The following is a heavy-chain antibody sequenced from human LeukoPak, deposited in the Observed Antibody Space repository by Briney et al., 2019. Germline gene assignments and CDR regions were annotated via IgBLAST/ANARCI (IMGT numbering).Heavy chain of an antibody. CDR2: IYYSGTT. J-gene: IGHJ4*02. Sequence: SETLSLTCSISGDSITTNSYYWGWVRQPPGKGLEWIGSIYYSGTTYYKSSLKSRLTISVDTSKNQFSLKLTSVTAADTAVYYCATPAGPYGDYDYWGQGTLVTVSS. D-gene: IGHD4-17*01. V-gene: IGHV4-39*01. CDR3: ATPAGPYGDYDY. CDR1: GDSITTNSYY.